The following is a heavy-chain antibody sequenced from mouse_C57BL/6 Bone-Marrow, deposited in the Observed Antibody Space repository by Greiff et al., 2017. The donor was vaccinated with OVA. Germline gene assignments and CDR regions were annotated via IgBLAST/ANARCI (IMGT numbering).Heavy chain of an antibody. V-gene: IGHV1-69*01. J-gene: IGHJ3*01. CDR1: GYTFTSYW. CDR2: IDPSDSYT. Sequence: QLKQPGAELVMPGASVKLSCKASGYTFTSYWMHWVKQRPGQGLEWIGEIDPSDSYTNYNQKFKGKSTLTVDKSSSTAYMQLSSLTSEDSAVYYCARGGWFAYWGQGTLVTVSA. CDR3: ARGGWFAY.